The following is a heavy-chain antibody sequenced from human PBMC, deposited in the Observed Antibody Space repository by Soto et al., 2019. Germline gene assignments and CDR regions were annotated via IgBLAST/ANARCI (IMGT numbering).Heavy chain of an antibody. D-gene: IGHD3-10*01. V-gene: IGHV1-18*01. J-gene: IGHJ4*02. Sequence: QVQLVQSGAEVKKPGASVKVSCKASVYTFTNCGISWVRQAPGQGLEWMGWISAYNGNTNYAQKFKGRSTMTTDTSTSTAYMEVRSMRFDDTAVYYCARAGTPIDSWGQGTLGTVSS. CDR2: ISAYNGNT. CDR1: VYTFTNCG. CDR3: ARAGTPIDS.